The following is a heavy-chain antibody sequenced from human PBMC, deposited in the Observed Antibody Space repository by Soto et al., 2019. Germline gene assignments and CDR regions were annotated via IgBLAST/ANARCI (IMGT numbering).Heavy chain of an antibody. CDR1: GFTLSGYA. Sequence: GGSLRVSCAASGFTLSGYAKDWGRQAPGKGLEYVSGISSNGVGTYYANSVQGRFTISRDNYKNTVYLQMGSLRPEAMAVFYFSSRAPPTFYYMAFWDKGTTVTVS. V-gene: IGHV3-64*01. CDR2: ISSNGVGT. J-gene: IGHJ6*03. CDR3: SSRAPPTFYYMAF.